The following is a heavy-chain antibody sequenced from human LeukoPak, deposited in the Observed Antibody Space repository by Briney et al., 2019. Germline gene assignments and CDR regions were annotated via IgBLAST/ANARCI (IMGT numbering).Heavy chain of an antibody. V-gene: IGHV4-59*08. CDR3: ARTTSFDY. D-gene: IGHD2/OR15-2a*01. CDR1: GGSISNFY. Sequence: PSETLSLTCTVSGGSISNFYWSWIRQPPGKGLEWIGYTYYSGSTNYNPSLKSRVTISVGTSKNQFSLRLSSVTAADTAVYYCARTTSFDYWGQGTLVTVSS. J-gene: IGHJ4*02. CDR2: TYYSGST.